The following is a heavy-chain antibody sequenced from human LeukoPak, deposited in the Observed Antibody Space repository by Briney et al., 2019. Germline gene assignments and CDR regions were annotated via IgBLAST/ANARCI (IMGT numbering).Heavy chain of an antibody. CDR1: GYTFTSYY. CDR3: ARLGPEYYYDSSGDYYYYYMDV. Sequence: GASVKVSCKASGYTFTSYYMHWVRQAPGQGLGWMGIINPSGGSTSYAQKFQGRVTMTRDTSTSTVYMELSSLRSEDTAVYYCARLGPEYYYDSSGDYYYYYMDVWGKGTTVTVSS. V-gene: IGHV1-46*01. CDR2: INPSGGST. D-gene: IGHD3-22*01. J-gene: IGHJ6*03.